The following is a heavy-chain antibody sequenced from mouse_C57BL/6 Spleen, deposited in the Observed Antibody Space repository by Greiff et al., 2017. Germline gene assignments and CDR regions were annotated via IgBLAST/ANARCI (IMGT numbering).Heavy chain of an antibody. CDR1: GYTFTSYW. CDR2: IDPSDSET. Sequence: QVQLQQPGAELVRPGSSVKLSCKASGYTFTSYWMHWVKQRPIQGLEWIGNIDPSDSETHYNQKFKDKATLTVDKSSSTAYMQLSSLTSEDSAVYYCARAPTAVDPHWYFDVWGTGTTVTVSS. J-gene: IGHJ1*03. D-gene: IGHD1-1*01. V-gene: IGHV1-52*01. CDR3: ARAPTAVDPHWYFDV.